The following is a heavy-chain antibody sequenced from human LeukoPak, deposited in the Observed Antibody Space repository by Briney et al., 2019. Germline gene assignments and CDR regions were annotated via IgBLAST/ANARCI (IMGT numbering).Heavy chain of an antibody. CDR3: ARCAYCGGDCHHYFDY. CDR2: ISSSSSYI. Sequence: GGSLRLSCAASGFTFSSYSMNWVRQAPGKGLEWVSSISSSSSYIYYADSVKGRFTISRDSAKNTLYLQMNSLRVGDTAVYYCARCAYCGGDCHHYFDYWGQGILVTVSS. J-gene: IGHJ4*02. D-gene: IGHD2-21*02. CDR1: GFTFSSYS. V-gene: IGHV3-21*01.